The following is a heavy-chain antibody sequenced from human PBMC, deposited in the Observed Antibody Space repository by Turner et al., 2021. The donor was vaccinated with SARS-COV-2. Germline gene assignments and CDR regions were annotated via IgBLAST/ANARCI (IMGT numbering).Heavy chain of an antibody. V-gene: IGHV3-30*18. J-gene: IGHJ4*02. CDR2: MSYDGSNK. CDR1: GFTFSSYG. Sequence: QVQLVESGGGVVQPGRSLRLSCAASGFTFSSYGMHWVRQAPGKGLEWVAVMSYDGSNKYYADSVKGRFTISRDNSKNTLYLQMNSLRAEDTAVYYCAKGGWYYDILTGSYFEYWGQGTLVTVSS. CDR3: AKGGWYYDILTGSYFEY. D-gene: IGHD3-9*01.